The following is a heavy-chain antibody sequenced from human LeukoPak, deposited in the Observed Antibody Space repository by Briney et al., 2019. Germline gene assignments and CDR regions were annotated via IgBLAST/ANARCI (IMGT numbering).Heavy chain of an antibody. CDR2: ISSTSKYI. V-gene: IGHV3-21*01. Sequence: GGSLRLSCAASGFTFSSYAMHWVRQAPGKGLEWVSSISSTSKYIYYADSVKGRFTISRDNAKNSLFLQMNNLRVDDSAVYYCARHIPRGNNYFDCWGQGTLVTVSS. D-gene: IGHD1/OR15-1a*01. CDR3: ARHIPRGNNYFDC. J-gene: IGHJ4*02. CDR1: GFTFSSYA.